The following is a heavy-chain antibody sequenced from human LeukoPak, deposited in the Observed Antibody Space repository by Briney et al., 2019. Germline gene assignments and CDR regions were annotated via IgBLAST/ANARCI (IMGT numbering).Heavy chain of an antibody. CDR2: IYYSGST. V-gene: IGHV4-59*01. CDR1: GGSISSYY. D-gene: IGHD6-13*01. CDR3: ARVSVIAAAGPFDY. Sequence: PSETLSLTCTVSGGSISSYYWSWIRQPPGKGLEWIGYIYYSGSTNYNPSPKSRVTISVDTSKNQFSLKLSSVTAADTAVYYCARVSVIAAAGPFDYWGQGTLVTVSS. J-gene: IGHJ4*02.